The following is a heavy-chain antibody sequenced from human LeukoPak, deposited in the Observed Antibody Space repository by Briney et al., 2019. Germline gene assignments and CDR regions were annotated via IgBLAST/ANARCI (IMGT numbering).Heavy chain of an antibody. CDR2: IYSGGST. CDR3: ASNYYDSSGYPPHYGMDV. D-gene: IGHD3-22*01. CDR1: GVTVSSNY. Sequence: PGGSLRVSCAAAGVTVSSNYMSWVRQAPGKGLEWGGGIYSGGSTYYTESVKGRFTISREKSKKKLYLQMNSLRAEETAVYYCASNYYDSSGYPPHYGMDVWGQGTTVTVSS. V-gene: IGHV3-53*01. J-gene: IGHJ6*02.